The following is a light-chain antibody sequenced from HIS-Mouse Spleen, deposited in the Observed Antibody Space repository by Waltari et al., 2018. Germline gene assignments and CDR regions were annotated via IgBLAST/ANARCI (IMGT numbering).Light chain of an antibody. V-gene: IGKV1-5*03. CDR1: QSISSW. CDR2: KAS. CDR3: QQYNSYSRT. J-gene: IGKJ1*01. Sequence: DIQMTQSPSTLSASVGDRVTITCRASQSISSWLAWYQQKPGKAPKLLIYKASSVESGVPSRFSGSGSGTEFTLTISSLQPDDVATYYCQQYNSYSRTFGQGTKVEIK.